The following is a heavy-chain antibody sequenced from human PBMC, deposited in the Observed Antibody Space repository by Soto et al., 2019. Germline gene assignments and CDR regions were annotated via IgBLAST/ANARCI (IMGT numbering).Heavy chain of an antibody. J-gene: IGHJ4*01. CDR2: ISGSGGST. CDR1: GFTFSSYA. Sequence: GGSLRLSCAASGFTFSSYAMSWVRQAPGKGLEWVSAISGSGGSTYYADSVKGRFTISRDNSKNTLYLQMNSLRAEDTAVNYCAKGSLSAHDCSSTSCYYYFDYWGHGTLVTVSS. D-gene: IGHD2-2*01. CDR3: AKGSLSAHDCSSTSCYYYFDY. V-gene: IGHV3-23*01.